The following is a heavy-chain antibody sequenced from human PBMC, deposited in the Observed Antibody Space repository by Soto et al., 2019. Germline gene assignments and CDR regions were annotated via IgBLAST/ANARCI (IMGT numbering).Heavy chain of an antibody. Sequence: PXGSLRLSRSAAGVTFSTYAMTWVRQAPGKGLEWVSIISSSGDGTYYVDSVKGRFTISRDNSRNTLNLQMNSLRAEDTAVYYCAKNGDFWSWGMDVWGQGNTVTVSS. V-gene: IGHV3-23*01. J-gene: IGHJ6*02. CDR1: GVTFSTYA. D-gene: IGHD3-3*01. CDR2: ISSSGDGT. CDR3: AKNGDFWSWGMDV.